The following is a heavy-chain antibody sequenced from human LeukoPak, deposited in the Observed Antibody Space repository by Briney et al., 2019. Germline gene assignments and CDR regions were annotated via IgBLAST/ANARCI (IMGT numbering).Heavy chain of an antibody. CDR3: AKDVRVGGGGMDV. Sequence: GGSLRLSCAASGFTFSSYAMTWVRQAPGKGLEWVSLISGSGVITYYADSVKGRFTISRDNAKNTLSMQMNSLRAEDTAVYYCAKDVRVGGGGMDVWGQGTPVTVSS. CDR1: GFTFSSYA. V-gene: IGHV3-23*01. J-gene: IGHJ6*02. D-gene: IGHD1-26*01. CDR2: ISGSGVIT.